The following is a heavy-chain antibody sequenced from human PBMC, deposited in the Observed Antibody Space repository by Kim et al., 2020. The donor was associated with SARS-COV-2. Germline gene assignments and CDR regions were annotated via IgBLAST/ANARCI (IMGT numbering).Heavy chain of an antibody. D-gene: IGHD6-13*01. CDR3: ARPLIGWQQLVNNYYGMDI. V-gene: IGHV4-39*01. CDR2: IYYSGST. CDR1: GGSISSSSYY. J-gene: IGHJ6*02. Sequence: SETLSLTCTVSGGSISSSSYYWGWIRQPPGKGLEWIGSIYYSGSTYYNPSLKSRVTISVDTSKNQFSLKLSSVTAADTAVYYCARPLIGWQQLVNNYYGMDIWGQGTTVTVSS.